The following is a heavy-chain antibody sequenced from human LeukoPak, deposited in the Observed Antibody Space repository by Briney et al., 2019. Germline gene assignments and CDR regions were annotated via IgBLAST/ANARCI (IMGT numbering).Heavy chain of an antibody. J-gene: IGHJ4*02. D-gene: IGHD3-16*01. V-gene: IGHV3-74*01. CDR3: ATDWPWGGFDY. Sequence: GGSLRLSCAGSGSIFSNYWMHWVRQAPGKGLVWVSRIKTDGSTTYYADSVKGRFTVSRDNSKNTLYLQMNSLTAEDTAVYYCATDWPWGGFDYWGQGVLVTVSS. CDR2: IKTDGSTT. CDR1: GSIFSNYW.